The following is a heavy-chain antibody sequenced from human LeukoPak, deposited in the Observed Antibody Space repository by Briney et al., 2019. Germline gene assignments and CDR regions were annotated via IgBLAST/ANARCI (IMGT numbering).Heavy chain of an antibody. Sequence: GGSLRLSCAASGFTFSSYGMHWVRQAPGKGLEWVAFIRYDGSNKYYADSVKGRFTISRDNSKDTLYLQMNSLRAEDTAVYYCAKGPTYLIVSGSYGWGLDYWGQGTLVTVSS. CDR1: GFTFSSYG. CDR2: IRYDGSNK. J-gene: IGHJ4*02. D-gene: IGHD1-26*01. CDR3: AKGPTYLIVSGSYGWGLDY. V-gene: IGHV3-30*02.